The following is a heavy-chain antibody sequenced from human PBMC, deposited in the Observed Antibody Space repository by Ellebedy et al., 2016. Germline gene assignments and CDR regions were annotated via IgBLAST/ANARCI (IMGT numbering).Heavy chain of an antibody. Sequence: GGSLRLSCTASGFTFSTYSMNWVRQAPGKGLEWVSYISSSSTIYYADSVKGRFTISRDNAKNSLYLQMNSLRAEDTAVYYCAREGPQVLRFLEWYYPLYYFDYWGQGTLVTVSS. CDR2: ISSSSTI. V-gene: IGHV3-48*01. J-gene: IGHJ4*02. D-gene: IGHD3-3*01. CDR1: GFTFSTYS. CDR3: AREGPQVLRFLEWYYPLYYFDY.